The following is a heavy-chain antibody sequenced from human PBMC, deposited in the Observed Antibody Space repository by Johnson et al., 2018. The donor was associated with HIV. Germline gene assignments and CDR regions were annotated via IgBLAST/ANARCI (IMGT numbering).Heavy chain of an antibody. CDR2: INRKSDGGTT. J-gene: IGHJ3*02. Sequence: VQLVESGGGLVKPGGSLRLSCAASEFTLSNAWMSWVRQVPGKGLEWVGHINRKSDGGTTEYAAPVKGRFRISREDSKNTLYLQMNSLKTEDTAVYYCTTMGLGSSSWRYDAFDIWGQGTMVTVSS. CDR3: TTMGLGSSSWRYDAFDI. D-gene: IGHD6-13*01. V-gene: IGHV3-15*01. CDR1: EFTLSNAW.